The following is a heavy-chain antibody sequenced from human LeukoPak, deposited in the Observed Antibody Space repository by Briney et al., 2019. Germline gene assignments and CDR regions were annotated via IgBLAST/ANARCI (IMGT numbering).Heavy chain of an antibody. CDR1: GGTFSSYA. D-gene: IGHD3-22*01. CDR3: ARDPAYYDSSGYYRDY. J-gene: IGHJ4*02. Sequence: SVKVSCKASGGTFSSYAISWVRQAPGQGLEWMRGIIPIFGTANYAQKFQGRVTITTDESTSTAYMELSSLRSEDTAVYYCARDPAYYDSSGYYRDYWGQGTLVTVSS. V-gene: IGHV1-69*05. CDR2: IIPIFGTA.